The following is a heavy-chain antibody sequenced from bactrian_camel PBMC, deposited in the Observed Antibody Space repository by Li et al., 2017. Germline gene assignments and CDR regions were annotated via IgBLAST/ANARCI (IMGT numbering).Heavy chain of an antibody. V-gene: IGHV3S53*01. CDR1: DYSFIPYC. Sequence: VQLVESGGGSVQAGGSLRLSCAWSDYSFIPYCMGWFREAPGKNREAVALIDPEYPTTYADFVKGRFTVSKDNAKNLYLQMNNLKPEDTGMYFCAQGDRRTWLGCNQNYAYANWGQGTQVTVS. D-gene: IGHD1*01. J-gene: IGHJ4*01. CDR2: IDPEYPT. CDR3: AQGDRRTWLGCNQNYAYAN.